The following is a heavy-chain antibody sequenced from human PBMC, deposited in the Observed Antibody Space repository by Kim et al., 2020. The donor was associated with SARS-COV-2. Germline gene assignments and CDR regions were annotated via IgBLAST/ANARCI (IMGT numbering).Heavy chain of an antibody. CDR2: TYYRSKWYT. V-gene: IGHV6-1*01. D-gene: IGHD6-13*01. CDR1: GDSVSNNGVA. Sequence: SQTLSLTCAISGDSVSNNGVAWHWIRQSPSRGLEWLGRTYYRSKWYTDYLESVKRRITINPDTSRNQFSLHLNSVAPEDTAVYYCARESWRAFDFWGQGTMVTVSS. J-gene: IGHJ3*01. CDR3: ARESWRAFDF.